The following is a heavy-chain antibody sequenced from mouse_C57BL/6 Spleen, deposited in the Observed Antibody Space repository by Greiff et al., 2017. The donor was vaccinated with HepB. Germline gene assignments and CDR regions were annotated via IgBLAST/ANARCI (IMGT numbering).Heavy chain of an antibody. V-gene: IGHV1-64*01. D-gene: IGHD2-4*01. CDR1: GYTFTSYW. CDR3: ARGSIYYDYDGYFDV. J-gene: IGHJ1*03. Sequence: QVQLQQPGAELVKPGASVKLSCKASGYTFTSYWMHWVKQRPGQGLEWIGMIHPNSGSTNYNEKFKSKATLTVDKSSSTAYMQLSSLTSEDSAVYYCARGSIYYDYDGYFDVWGTGTTVTVSS. CDR2: IHPNSGST.